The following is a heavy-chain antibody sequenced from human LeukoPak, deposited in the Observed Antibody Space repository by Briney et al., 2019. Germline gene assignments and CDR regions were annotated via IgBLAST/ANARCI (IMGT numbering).Heavy chain of an antibody. V-gene: IGHV4-59*02. CDR3: ARYGIGWYSFDY. CDR2: IYYSGSA. Sequence: SETLSLTCTVSGGSVRSYHWSWIRQSPGKGLEWIGQIYYSGSATYNPSLGSRVTISVDTSKNEFSLKVSSVTAADTAVYFCARYGIGWYSFDYWGQGTLVTVSS. CDR1: GGSVRSYH. D-gene: IGHD6-19*01. J-gene: IGHJ4*02.